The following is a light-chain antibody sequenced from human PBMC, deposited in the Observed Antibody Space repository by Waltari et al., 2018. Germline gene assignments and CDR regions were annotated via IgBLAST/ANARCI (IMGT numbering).Light chain of an antibody. V-gene: IGLV2-18*02. J-gene: IGLJ2*01. Sequence: LTQPPSVSGSPGQSATISCSGTSRDVGRYNRVSWYRQPPGTAPKVLIYEVSDRPLGVPDRFSGSKSGNTASLTISGLQADDEADYYCSSYTTTNTVVFGGGTKLTV. CDR1: SRDVGRYNR. CDR3: SSYTTTNTVV. CDR2: EVS.